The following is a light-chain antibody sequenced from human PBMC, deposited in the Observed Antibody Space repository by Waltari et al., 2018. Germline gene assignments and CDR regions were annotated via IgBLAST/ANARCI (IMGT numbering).Light chain of an antibody. CDR3: QQSYSLLRLT. CDR2: ATY. CDR1: QSINNY. V-gene: IGKV1-39*01. Sequence: DIQMTQSPSYLSASVGDTVTITCRASQSINNYLTWYQQKPGKAPILLIYATYTLQSGVPSRFSGSGPGTDFTLTISNLQPEDFATYYCQQSYSLLRLTFGGGTKVDIK. J-gene: IGKJ4*01.